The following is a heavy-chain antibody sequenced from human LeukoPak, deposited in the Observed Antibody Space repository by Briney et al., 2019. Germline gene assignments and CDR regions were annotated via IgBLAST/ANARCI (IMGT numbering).Heavy chain of an antibody. V-gene: IGHV3-21*01. D-gene: IGHD6-13*01. CDR3: ARDRLAAAGTQGWFDP. CDR2: ISSSSSYI. Sequence: PGGSLRLSCAASGVTLSSYSMNWVRQAPGKGLEWVASISSSSSYIYYADSVKGRFTISRDNAKNSLYLQMNSLRAEDTAVYYCARDRLAAAGTQGWFDPWGQGTLVTVSS. CDR1: GVTLSSYS. J-gene: IGHJ5*02.